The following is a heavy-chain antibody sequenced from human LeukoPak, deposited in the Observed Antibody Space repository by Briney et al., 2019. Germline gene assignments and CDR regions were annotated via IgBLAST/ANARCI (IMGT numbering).Heavy chain of an antibody. CDR1: GGSISSGSYY. CDR2: IYTSGST. Sequence: PSQTLSLTCTVSGGSISSGSYYWSWIRQPAGKGLEWIGRIYTSGSTNYNPSLKSRVTISVDTSKNQFSLKLSSVTAADTAVYYCARASGWYFFDPWGPGTLVTVSS. J-gene: IGHJ5*02. V-gene: IGHV4-61*02. CDR3: ARASGWYFFDP. D-gene: IGHD6-19*01.